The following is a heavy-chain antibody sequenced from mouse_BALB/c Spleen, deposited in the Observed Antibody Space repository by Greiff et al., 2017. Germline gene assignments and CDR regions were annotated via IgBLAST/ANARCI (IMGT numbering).Heavy chain of an antibody. V-gene: IGHV5-6-5*01. CDR3: ASLTFAY. Sequence: EVKLMESGGGLVKPGGSLKLSCAASGFTFSSYAMSWVRQTPEKRLEWVASISSGGSTYYSDSVKGRFTISRDNARNILYLQMSSLRSEDTAMYYCASLTFAYWGQGTLVTVSA. CDR2: ISSGGST. CDR1: GFTFSSYA. J-gene: IGHJ3*01.